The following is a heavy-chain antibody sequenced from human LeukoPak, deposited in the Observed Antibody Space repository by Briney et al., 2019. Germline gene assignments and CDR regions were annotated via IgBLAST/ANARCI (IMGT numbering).Heavy chain of an antibody. CDR1: GFPFSSSA. CDR3: AKPSYSTTVTTGFDP. J-gene: IGHJ5*02. Sequence: PGGSLRLSCAASGFPFSSSAMSWVRQAPGKGLGWLSTISGGGGSTYYADSVKGRFTISRDNSKNTLYLQMNSLRAEDTAVYYCAKPSYSTTVTTGFDPWGQGTLVTVSS. CDR2: ISGGGGST. D-gene: IGHD4-17*01. V-gene: IGHV3-23*01.